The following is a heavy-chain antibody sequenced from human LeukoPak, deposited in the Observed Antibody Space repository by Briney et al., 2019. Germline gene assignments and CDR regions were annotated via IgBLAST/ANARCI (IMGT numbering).Heavy chain of an antibody. Sequence: SETLSLTCTVSGGSISSGSYYWGWIRQPPGKGLEWIGSIYHSGSTNYNPSLKSRVTISLDTSKSQFSLKVRYVTAADTAVYYCARGLNDSWTGENYWGQGTLVTVSS. CDR2: IYHSGST. CDR1: GGSISSGSYY. J-gene: IGHJ4*02. CDR3: ARGLNDSWTGENY. V-gene: IGHV4-39*07. D-gene: IGHD3-3*01.